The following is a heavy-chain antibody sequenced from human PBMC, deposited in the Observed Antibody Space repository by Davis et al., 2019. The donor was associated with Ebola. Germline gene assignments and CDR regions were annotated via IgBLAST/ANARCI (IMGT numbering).Heavy chain of an antibody. CDR2: ISSGATST. V-gene: IGHV3-23*01. D-gene: IGHD2-2*01. CDR1: GFAFSTYA. CDR3: AKAGCSTTGCYSNQ. J-gene: IGHJ4*02. Sequence: GESLKISCAASGFAFSTYAMSWVRQPPGKGLEWVSIISSGATSTYYADSVKGRFTISRDNSKNTLYPQMNSLRAEDTAQYYCAKAGCSTTGCYSNQWGRGTLVTVSS.